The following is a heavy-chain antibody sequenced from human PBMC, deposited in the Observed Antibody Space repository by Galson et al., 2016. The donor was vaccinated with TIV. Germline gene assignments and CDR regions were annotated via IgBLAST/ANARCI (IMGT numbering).Heavy chain of an antibody. J-gene: IGHJ4*02. CDR2: IDWDDDK. D-gene: IGHD3-22*01. Sequence: PALVKPPQTLTLTCSFSGFSLRTTGVRVNWIRQPPGKTLEWLARIDWDDDKFYSTFLKTRLTISKDTSKNQVALTMTNMDPVDTATYFCVRADSSGYYYYFDYWGQGTLVTVSS. V-gene: IGHV2-70*04. CDR3: VRADSSGYYYYFDY. CDR1: GFSLRTTGVR.